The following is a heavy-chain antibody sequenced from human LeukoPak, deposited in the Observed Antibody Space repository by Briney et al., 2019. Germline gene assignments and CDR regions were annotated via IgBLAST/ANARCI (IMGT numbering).Heavy chain of an antibody. D-gene: IGHD4-17*01. Sequence: PGGSLRLSCAASGFTFDDYGMSWVRQAPGKGLEWVSGINWNGGSTGYADSVKGRFTISRDNAKNSLYLQMNSLRAEDTALYYCARVRAGDWVTTHAFDIWGQGTMVTVSS. CDR3: ARVRAGDWVTTHAFDI. V-gene: IGHV3-20*04. CDR2: INWNGGST. J-gene: IGHJ3*02. CDR1: GFTFDDYG.